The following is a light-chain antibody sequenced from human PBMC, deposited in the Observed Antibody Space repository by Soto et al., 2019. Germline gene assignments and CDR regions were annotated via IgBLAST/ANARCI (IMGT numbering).Light chain of an antibody. Sequence: QSALTQPASVSGSPGQSITISCTGTSSDVGGYNYVSWYQQHPGKAPKLMIYDVSNRPSGVSNRFCGSKSGNTASLTISGLQAEDEADYYCSSYTSSSTLPYVFGTGTKLTVL. J-gene: IGLJ1*01. CDR3: SSYTSSSTLPYV. V-gene: IGLV2-14*01. CDR2: DVS. CDR1: SSDVGGYNY.